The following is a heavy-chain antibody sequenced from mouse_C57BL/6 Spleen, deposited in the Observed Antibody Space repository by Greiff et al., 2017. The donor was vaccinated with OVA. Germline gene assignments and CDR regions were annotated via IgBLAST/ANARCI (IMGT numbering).Heavy chain of an antibody. D-gene: IGHD1-1*01. V-gene: IGHV1-54*01. Sequence: QVQLKQSGAELVRPGTSVKVSCKASGYAFTNYLIEWVKQRPGQGLEWIGVINPGSGGTNYNEKFKGKATLTADKSSSTAYMQLSSLTSEDSAVYFCARMGYGSSSYAMDYWGQGTSVTVSS. J-gene: IGHJ4*01. CDR2: INPGSGGT. CDR3: ARMGYGSSSYAMDY. CDR1: GYAFTNYL.